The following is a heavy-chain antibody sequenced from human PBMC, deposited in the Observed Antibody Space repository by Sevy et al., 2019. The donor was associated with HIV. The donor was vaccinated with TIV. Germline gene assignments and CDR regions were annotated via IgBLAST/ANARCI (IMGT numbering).Heavy chain of an antibody. J-gene: IGHJ6*01. CDR1: IFTFQDYG. V-gene: IGHV3-30*18. D-gene: IGHD2-2*01. CDR2: ISYDGSKK. CDR3: AKRVGQQLYQYYGLDV. Sequence: GGSLRLSCAASIFTFQDYGMHWVRQAPGKGLEWVAIISYDGSKKYYADSVKGRFTISRDNSKNTLYLQMNSLRAEDTAVYYCAKRVGQQLYQYYGLDVSGQGTTVTVSS.